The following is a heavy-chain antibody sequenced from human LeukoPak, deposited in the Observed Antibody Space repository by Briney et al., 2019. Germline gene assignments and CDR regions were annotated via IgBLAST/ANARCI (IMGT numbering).Heavy chain of an antibody. CDR3: AKALGFFVVVTAIADY. J-gene: IGHJ4*02. CDR1: GFTFSSYA. V-gene: IGHV3-23*01. Sequence: GASLRLSCAASGFTFSSYAMSWVRQAPGKGLEWVSAISGSGGSTYYADSVKGRFTTSRDNSKNTLYLQMNSLRAEDTAVYYCAKALGFFVVVTAIADYRGQGTLVTVSS. D-gene: IGHD2-21*02. CDR2: ISGSGGST.